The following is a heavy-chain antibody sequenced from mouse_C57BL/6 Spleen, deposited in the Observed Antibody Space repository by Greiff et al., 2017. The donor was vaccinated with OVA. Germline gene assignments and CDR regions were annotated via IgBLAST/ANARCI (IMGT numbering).Heavy chain of an antibody. CDR1: GYTFTSYW. J-gene: IGHJ1*03. CDR2: IHPNSGST. Sequence: VQLQQPGAELVKPGASVKLSCKASGYTFTSYWMHWVKQRPGQGLEWIGMIHPNSGSTNYNEKFKSKATLTVDKSSSTAYMQLSSLTSEDSAVYYCARPSYYYGSGDWYFDVWGTGTTVTVSS. D-gene: IGHD1-1*01. V-gene: IGHV1-64*01. CDR3: ARPSYYYGSGDWYFDV.